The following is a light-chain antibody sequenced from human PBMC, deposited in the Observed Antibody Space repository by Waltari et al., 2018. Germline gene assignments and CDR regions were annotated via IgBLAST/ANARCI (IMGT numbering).Light chain of an antibody. CDR2: WAS. Sequence: DIVMTQSPDSLAVSLGERATINCKSSQSVLYSSNNKNYLAWYQKKEGQPPKLLIYWASTRESGVPDRFSGSGSGTDFNLTISSLQAEDVAVYYCHQYYATPPDGKTFGQGTKVEIK. CDR1: QSVLYSSNNKNY. J-gene: IGKJ1*01. V-gene: IGKV4-1*01. CDR3: HQYYATPPDGKT.